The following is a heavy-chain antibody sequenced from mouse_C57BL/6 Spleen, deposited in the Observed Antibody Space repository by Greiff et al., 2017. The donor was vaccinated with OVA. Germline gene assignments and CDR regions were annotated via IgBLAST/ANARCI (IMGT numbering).Heavy chain of an antibody. V-gene: IGHV8-8*01. Sequence: QVTLKESGPGILQPSQTLSLTCSFSGFSLSTFGLGVGWIRQPSGKGLEWLAHIWWDDDKYYNPALKSRPTISKATSKNQVFLMIAYVDTADTATNYCARITTGVATYWYYDVRGTGTTGTVSS. D-gene: IGHD1-1*01. J-gene: IGHJ1*03. CDR2: IWWDDDK. CDR1: GFSLSTFGLG. CDR3: ARITTGVATYWYYDV.